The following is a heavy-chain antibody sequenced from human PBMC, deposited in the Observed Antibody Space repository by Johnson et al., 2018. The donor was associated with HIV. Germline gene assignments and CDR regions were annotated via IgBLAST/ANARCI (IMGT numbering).Heavy chain of an antibody. D-gene: IGHD2-15*01. J-gene: IGHJ3*02. CDR2: INWNGGST. Sequence: VQLVESGGGVVQPGRSLRLSCAASGFTFSSYAMHWVRQAPGKGLEWVSGINWNGGSTGYADSVKGRFTISRDNAKNSLYLQMNSLRAEDTAVYYCARDTYCSGGSCHSNAFDIWGQGTMVTVSS. CDR3: ARDTYCSGGSCHSNAFDI. CDR1: GFTFSSYA. V-gene: IGHV3-20*04.